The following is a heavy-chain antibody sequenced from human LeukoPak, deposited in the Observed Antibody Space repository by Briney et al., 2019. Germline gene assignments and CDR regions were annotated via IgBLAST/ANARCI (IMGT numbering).Heavy chain of an antibody. Sequence: GGSLRLSCAASGFTFSSYSMNWVRQAPGKGLEWVSSISSSSCIYYADSVKGRSTISRDNAKNSLYLQMNSLRAEDTAVYYCARSHYYDSSGYYYLFDYWGQGTLVTVSS. CDR1: GFTFSSYS. CDR2: ISSSSCI. V-gene: IGHV3-21*01. CDR3: ARSHYYDSSGYYYLFDY. J-gene: IGHJ4*02. D-gene: IGHD3-22*01.